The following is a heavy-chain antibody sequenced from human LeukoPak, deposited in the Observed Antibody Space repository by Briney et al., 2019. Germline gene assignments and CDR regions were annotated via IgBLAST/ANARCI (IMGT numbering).Heavy chain of an antibody. J-gene: IGHJ4*02. V-gene: IGHV3-48*03. CDR2: ITTSGSHI. CDR1: GFILSSFE. D-gene: IGHD2-2*01. CDR3: ARRYCSSSSCLLDY. Sequence: PGGSLRLSCAASGFILSSFEMNCVRQAPGKGLEWVSHITTSGSHIFYADSGTGRFTISRDNAKNPTYLQLNCLRTQHPPVYSCARRYCSSSSCLLDYWGQGTLVTVSS.